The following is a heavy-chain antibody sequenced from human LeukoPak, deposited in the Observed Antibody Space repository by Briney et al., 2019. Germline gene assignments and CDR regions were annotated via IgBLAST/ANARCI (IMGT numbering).Heavy chain of an antibody. V-gene: IGHV4-34*01. CDR1: GGSFSGYY. D-gene: IGHD3-9*01. CDR3: ASLCPQKYYDILTGYSPYFDY. Sequence: PSETLSLTCAVYGGSFSGYYWSWIRQPPGKGLEWIGEINHSGSTNYNPSLKSRVTISVDTSKNQFSLKLSSVTAADTAVYYCASLCPQKYYDILTGYSPYFDYWGQGTLVTVSS. CDR2: INHSGST. J-gene: IGHJ4*02.